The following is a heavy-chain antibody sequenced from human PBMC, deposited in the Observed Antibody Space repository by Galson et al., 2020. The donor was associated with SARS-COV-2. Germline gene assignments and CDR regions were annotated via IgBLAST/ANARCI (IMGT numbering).Heavy chain of an antibody. J-gene: IGHJ3*02. V-gene: IGHV1-46*01. CDR3: ARDWDDSGSYDAFDI. D-gene: IGHD3-10*01. Sequence: ASVKVSCKASGYTFTNYHVHWVRQAPGQGLEWMGVINPSIGSTSNAQKFQGRVSMTRDTSTSTVYMELSSLISEDTAVYYCARDWDDSGSYDAFDIWGQGTMVTVSS. CDR1: GYTFTNYH. CDR2: INPSIGST.